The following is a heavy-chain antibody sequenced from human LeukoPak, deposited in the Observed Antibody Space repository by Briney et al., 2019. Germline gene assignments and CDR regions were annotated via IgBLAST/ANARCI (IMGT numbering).Heavy chain of an antibody. CDR1: GGTFSSYA. J-gene: IGHJ4*02. Sequence: ASVKVSCKASGGTFSSYAISWVRQAPGQGLEWMGMINPSGGSTSYTQKFQGRVTMTRDTSTSTVYMELSSLRSEDTAVYYCARGGTWTIYYFDYWGQGTLVTVSS. CDR2: INPSGGST. D-gene: IGHD3/OR15-3a*01. V-gene: IGHV1-46*01. CDR3: ARGGTWTIYYFDY.